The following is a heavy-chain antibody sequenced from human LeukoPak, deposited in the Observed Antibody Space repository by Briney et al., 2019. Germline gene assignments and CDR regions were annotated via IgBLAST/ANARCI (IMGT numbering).Heavy chain of an antibody. J-gene: IGHJ3*02. CDR1: GGSISSSSYY. CDR2: IYYSGST. V-gene: IGHV4-39*01. CDR3: ARVITWYDYDSSGYYGAFDI. D-gene: IGHD3-22*01. Sequence: PSETLSLICTVSGGSISSSSYYWGWIRQPPGKGLEWIGSIYYSGSTYYNPSLKSRVTISVDTSKNQFSLKLSSVTAADTAVYYCARVITWYDYDSSGYYGAFDIWGQGTMVTVSS.